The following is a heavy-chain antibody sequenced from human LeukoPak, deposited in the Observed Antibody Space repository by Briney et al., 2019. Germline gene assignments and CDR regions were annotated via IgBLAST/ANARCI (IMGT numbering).Heavy chain of an antibody. CDR1: GFTFSSYA. V-gene: IGHV3-48*03. D-gene: IGHD6-19*01. Sequence: GGSLRLSCAASGFTFSSYAMNWVRQAPGKGLEWVPYISRSSGSSIYYADSVKGRFTISRDNAKNSLYLQMNSLRAEDTAVYYCARDSSGWYYFDYWGQGILVTVSS. CDR2: ISRSSGSSI. J-gene: IGHJ4*02. CDR3: ARDSSGWYYFDY.